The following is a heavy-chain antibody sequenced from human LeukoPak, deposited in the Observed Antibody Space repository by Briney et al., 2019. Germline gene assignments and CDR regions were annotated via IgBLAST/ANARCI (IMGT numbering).Heavy chain of an antibody. CDR2: ISSGGSTR. V-gene: IGHV3-48*03. D-gene: IGHD2-15*01. CDR1: GFTFISFE. J-gene: IGHJ4*02. Sequence: PGGSLRLSCAASGFTFISFEMNWVRQAPGKGLEWVSYISSGGSTRYYADSVKGRFTISRDSAKNSLYLQMNSLRAEDTAVYYCAREGGWTFDYWGQGTLVTVSS. CDR3: AREGGWTFDY.